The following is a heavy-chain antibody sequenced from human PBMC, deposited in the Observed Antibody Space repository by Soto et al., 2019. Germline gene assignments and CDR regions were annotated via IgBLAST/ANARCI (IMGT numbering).Heavy chain of an antibody. V-gene: IGHV4-59*08. CDR1: GGSISSYY. Sequence: SETLSLTCTVSGGSISSYYWSWIRQPPGKGLEWIGYIYYSGSTNYNPSLKSRVTISVDTSKNQFSLKLSSVTAADTAVYYCARLPGSDIAARRTYYCYYLDVWGKGTTVTVSS. D-gene: IGHD6-13*01. CDR3: ARLPGSDIAARRTYYCYYLDV. J-gene: IGHJ6*03. CDR2: IYYSGST.